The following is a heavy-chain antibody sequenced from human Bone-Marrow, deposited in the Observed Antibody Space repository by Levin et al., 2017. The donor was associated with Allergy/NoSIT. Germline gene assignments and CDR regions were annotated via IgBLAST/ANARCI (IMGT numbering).Heavy chain of an antibody. CDR1: GFTFDDYA. J-gene: IGHJ1*01. Sequence: LSLTCAASGFTFDDYAMHWVRQAPGKGLEWVSGISWNSGSIGYADSVKGRFTISRDNAKNSLYLQMNSLRAEDTALYYCAKGLRSGYSSGWYIYFQHWGQGTLVTVSS. D-gene: IGHD6-19*01. CDR3: AKGLRSGYSSGWYIYFQH. V-gene: IGHV3-9*01. CDR2: ISWNSGSI.